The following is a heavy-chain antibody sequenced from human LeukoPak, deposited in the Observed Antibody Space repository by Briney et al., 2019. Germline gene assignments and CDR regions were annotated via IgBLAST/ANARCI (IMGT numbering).Heavy chain of an antibody. CDR1: GFTFSSYS. CDR3: ARDSTIFGVVTGAFDI. V-gene: IGHV3-21*01. Sequence: GGSLRLSCAASGFTFSSYSMNWVRQAPGKGLEWVSSISSSSSYIYYADSVKGRFTISRDNAKNSLYLQMNSLRAEDTAVYYCARDSTIFGVVTGAFDIWGQGTMVTVSS. D-gene: IGHD3-3*01. J-gene: IGHJ3*02. CDR2: ISSSSSYI.